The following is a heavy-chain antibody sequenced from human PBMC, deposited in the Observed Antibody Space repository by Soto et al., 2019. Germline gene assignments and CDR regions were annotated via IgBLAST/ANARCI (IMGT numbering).Heavy chain of an antibody. CDR3: ARGAECRGYCLKKFTWLGP. V-gene: IGHV1-69*06. Sequence: SVKVSCKASGGSFSTYAFSWVRQAPGHGLEWMGGIIPIFDSPYYAQNFQGRVTIAADRSTSTVYMELSSLTPEDTAVYYCARGAECRGYCLKKFTWLGPWGQGTLVT. J-gene: IGHJ5*02. D-gene: IGHD2-15*01. CDR1: GGSFSTYA. CDR2: IIPIFDSP.